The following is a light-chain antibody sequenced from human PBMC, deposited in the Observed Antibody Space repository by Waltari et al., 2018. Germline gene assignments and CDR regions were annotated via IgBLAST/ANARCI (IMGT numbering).Light chain of an antibody. CDR1: SNDVGGDKY. CDR3: CSYAGKSAYVL. Sequence: ALTQPRSVSGSPGQSVTIPCVGTSNDVGGDKYVAWYQQQTGKAPKLMIYEVDRRPSGVPYRFSGSKSGNTASLTISGLQAEDEADYFCCSYAGKSAYVLFGGGTKLTVL. V-gene: IGLV2-11*01. J-gene: IGLJ2*01. CDR2: EVD.